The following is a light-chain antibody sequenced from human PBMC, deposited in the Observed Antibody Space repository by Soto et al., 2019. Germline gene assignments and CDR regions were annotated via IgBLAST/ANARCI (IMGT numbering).Light chain of an antibody. J-gene: IGKJ1*01. Sequence: DIQMTQSPSTLSASVGDRVTITCRASQSISSWLAWYQQKPGKAPKLLIYKASSLDSGVPSRFSGSGSGTEFTLTIRSLQPDDFAPYYCQQYNSYYRTFGQGTKLEIK. CDR1: QSISSW. V-gene: IGKV1-5*03. CDR2: KAS. CDR3: QQYNSYYRT.